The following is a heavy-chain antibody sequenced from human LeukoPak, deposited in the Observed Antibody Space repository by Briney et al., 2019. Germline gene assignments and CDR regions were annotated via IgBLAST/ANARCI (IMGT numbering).Heavy chain of an antibody. CDR2: ISTYYGNT. J-gene: IGHJ6*03. D-gene: IGHD2-15*01. V-gene: IGHV1-18*01. CDR1: GYTFTNYG. Sequence: ASVKLSCKASGYTFTNYGISWVRQAPGQGLEWMGWISTYYGNTNYAQKLQGRVTMTTDTSTSTAYMELRRLRSDDTAVYYCARDLGRYCSGGRCHYYSYYMDVWGKGTTVTFSS. CDR3: ARDLGRYCSGGRCHYYSYYMDV.